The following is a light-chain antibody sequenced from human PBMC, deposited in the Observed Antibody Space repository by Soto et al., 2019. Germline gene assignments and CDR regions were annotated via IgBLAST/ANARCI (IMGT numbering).Light chain of an antibody. CDR2: DDS. Sequence: SSELTQPPSVSVAPGQTARITCGGNNVGGKSVHWYQQRPGQAPVLVVFDDSDRPSGIPERFSGSNSGNTATLTISRVEAGDEADYYCQVWDTGSDHWVFGGGTKLTVL. J-gene: IGLJ3*02. V-gene: IGLV3-21*02. CDR1: NVGGKS. CDR3: QVWDTGSDHWV.